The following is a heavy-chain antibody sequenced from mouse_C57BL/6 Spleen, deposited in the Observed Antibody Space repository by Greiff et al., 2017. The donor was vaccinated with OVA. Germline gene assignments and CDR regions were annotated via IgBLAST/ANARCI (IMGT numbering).Heavy chain of an antibody. J-gene: IGHJ4*01. V-gene: IGHV1-64*01. Sequence: QVKLQQPGAELVKPGASVKLSCKASGYTFTSYWMHWVKQRPGQGLEWIGMIHPNSGSTNYNEKFKSKATLTVDKSSSTAYMQLSSLTSEDSAVDYWARNYGSSYAMDYWGQGTSVTVSS. D-gene: IGHD1-1*01. CDR1: GYTFTSYW. CDR2: IHPNSGST. CDR3: ARNYGSSYAMDY.